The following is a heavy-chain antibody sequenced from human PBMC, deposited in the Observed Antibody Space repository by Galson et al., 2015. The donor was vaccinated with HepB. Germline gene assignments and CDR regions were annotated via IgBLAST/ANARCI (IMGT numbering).Heavy chain of an antibody. Sequence: SVKVSCKASGFMFTGYYLHWVRQVPGQRLEWMGRINPDGGATDYAQRFQDRATLTSDTSINTAYMELRSLRPDDTAVYFCARDSDMDVWGTGTTVIVSS. CDR2: INPDGGAT. J-gene: IGHJ6*03. V-gene: IGHV1-2*06. CDR3: ARDSDMDV. CDR1: GFMFTGYY.